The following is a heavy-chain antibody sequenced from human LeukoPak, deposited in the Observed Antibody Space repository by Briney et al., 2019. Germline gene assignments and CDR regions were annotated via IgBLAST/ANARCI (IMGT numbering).Heavy chain of an antibody. CDR1: GFTFSSYA. Sequence: PGGSLRLSCAASGFTFSSYAMSWVRQAPGKGLEWVSAISGSGSSTNYADSVKGRVTISRDNSKNTLYLQMNSLRAEDTAVYYCAKAPRSGYYPYCFDYWGQGTLVTVSS. J-gene: IGHJ4*02. CDR2: ISGSGSST. D-gene: IGHD3-22*01. V-gene: IGHV3-23*01. CDR3: AKAPRSGYYPYCFDY.